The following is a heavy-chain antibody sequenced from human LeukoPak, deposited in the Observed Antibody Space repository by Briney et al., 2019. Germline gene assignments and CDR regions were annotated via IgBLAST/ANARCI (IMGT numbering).Heavy chain of an antibody. Sequence: SETLSLTCTVSGGSISSYYWSWIRQPPGKGLEWIGYIYYSGSTNYNPSLKSRVAISVDTSKNQFSLKLSSVTAADTAVYYCARSEQWLDYFDYWGQGTLVTVSS. J-gene: IGHJ4*02. CDR3: ARSEQWLDYFDY. V-gene: IGHV4-59*01. CDR1: GGSISSYY. CDR2: IYYSGST. D-gene: IGHD6-19*01.